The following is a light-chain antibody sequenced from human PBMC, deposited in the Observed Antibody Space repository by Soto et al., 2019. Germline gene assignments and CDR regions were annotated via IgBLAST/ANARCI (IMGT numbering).Light chain of an antibody. J-gene: IGKJ2*01. V-gene: IGKV1-39*01. CDR3: QQSYNSPYT. Sequence: DIQMTQSPSSLSASLGDRVTITCRASQSINYYLNWYQQEEGKAPNLLIYTATSLQSGVPSRFSGSGSVTEFTLTISSLQPGDFATYYSQQSYNSPYTFGLGTKLEIK. CDR2: TAT. CDR1: QSINYY.